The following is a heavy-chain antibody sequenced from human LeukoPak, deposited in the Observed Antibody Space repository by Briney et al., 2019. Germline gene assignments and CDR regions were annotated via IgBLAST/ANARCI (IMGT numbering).Heavy chain of an antibody. V-gene: IGHV3-7*01. D-gene: IGHD1-26*01. CDR3: ARAGGSYSDWFDP. CDR2: IKQDGSEK. Sequence: PGGSLRLSCAASGFTFSSYWMSWVRQAPGKGLEWVANIKQDGSEKYYVDSVKGRFTISRDNAKNSLYLQMNSLRAEDTAVYYCARAGGSYSDWFDPWGQGTLVTVSS. CDR1: GFTFSSYW. J-gene: IGHJ5*02.